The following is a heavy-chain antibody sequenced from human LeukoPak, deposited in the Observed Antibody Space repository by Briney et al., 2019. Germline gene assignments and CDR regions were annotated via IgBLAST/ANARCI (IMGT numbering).Heavy chain of an antibody. V-gene: IGHV3-48*01. CDR1: GFTFSSYS. J-gene: IGHJ4*02. CDR3: AKDGCSGGSCSNYFDY. Sequence: PGGSLRLSCAASGFTFSSYSMNWVRQAPGKGLEWVSYISSSSSTIYYADSVKGRFTISRDNAKNSLYLQMNSLRAEDMALYYCAKDGCSGGSCSNYFDYWGQGTLVTVSS. D-gene: IGHD2-15*01. CDR2: ISSSSSTI.